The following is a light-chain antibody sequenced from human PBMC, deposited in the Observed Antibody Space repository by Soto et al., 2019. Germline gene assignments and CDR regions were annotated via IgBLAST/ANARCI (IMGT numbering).Light chain of an antibody. J-gene: IGKJ1*01. CDR2: GAS. V-gene: IGKV3-20*01. CDR1: QSVSSSY. CDR3: QQYGSSYPWT. Sequence: DIVLTQSPGTLSLSPGERATLSCGASQSVSSSYLAWYQQKPGQAPRLLIYGASSRATGIPDRFSGSGSGTDFTLTIRRLEPEDFAVYYCQQYGSSYPWTFGQGTKVDIK.